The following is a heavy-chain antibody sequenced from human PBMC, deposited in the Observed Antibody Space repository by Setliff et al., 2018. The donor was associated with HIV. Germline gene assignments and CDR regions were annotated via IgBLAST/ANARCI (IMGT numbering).Heavy chain of an antibody. D-gene: IGHD3-22*01. CDR2: IYYGGT. V-gene: IGHV4-59*12. CDR3: AREIPYSYGGRGHPL. Sequence: PSETLSLTCTVSGGSISRFYWSWIRQPPGKGLEWIGSIYYGGTNYSPSLKSRVTISIDTSRNQFSLTVSSVTAADTAVYYCAREIPYSYGGRGHPLWGQGTLVTVSS. J-gene: IGHJ4*02. CDR1: GGSISRFY.